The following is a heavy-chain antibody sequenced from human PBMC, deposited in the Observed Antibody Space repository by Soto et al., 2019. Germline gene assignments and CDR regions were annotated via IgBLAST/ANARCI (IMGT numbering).Heavy chain of an antibody. Sequence: AGGSLRLSCAASGFTFSSYSMNWVRQAPGKGLEWVSYISSSSSTIYYADSVKGRFTISRDNAKNSLYLQMNSLRAEDTAVYYCARVYCSSTSCSAYDYWGQGTLVTVSS. CDR2: ISSSSSTI. D-gene: IGHD2-2*01. J-gene: IGHJ4*02. CDR3: ARVYCSSTSCSAYDY. V-gene: IGHV3-48*01. CDR1: GFTFSSYS.